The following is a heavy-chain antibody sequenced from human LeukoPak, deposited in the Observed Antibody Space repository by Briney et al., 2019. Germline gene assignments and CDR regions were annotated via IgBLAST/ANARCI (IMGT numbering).Heavy chain of an antibody. J-gene: IGHJ3*02. CDR2: ISGSGGST. CDR1: GFTFSNYA. CDR3: AKKSQSHGRGAFDI. Sequence: GGSLRLSCAASGFTFSNYAMTWVRQAPGKGLEWVSAISGSGGSTYYADSVKGRFTISRDNSKNTLYLQMNSLRAEDTAVYYCAKKSQSHGRGAFDIWGQGTMVTVSS. V-gene: IGHV3-23*01. D-gene: IGHD3-10*02.